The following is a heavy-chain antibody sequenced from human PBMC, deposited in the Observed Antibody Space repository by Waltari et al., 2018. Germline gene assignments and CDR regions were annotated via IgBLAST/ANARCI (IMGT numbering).Heavy chain of an antibody. CDR2: IYARGNGI. D-gene: IGHD2-8*01. J-gene: IGHJ3*02. V-gene: IGHV3-23*03. Sequence: DVQLVNSGGDLVQPGGSLRLSCTSPEVNIGGFSVSWVRQSPVKGLERISGIYARGNGIFYADAVKGRFIVSRDNSKNTVFLQMNSLRVEDTAIYFCVKDMVAGNGVWEPFEMWGQGTAVIVSS. CDR3: VKDMVAGNGVWEPFEM. CDR1: EVNIGGFS.